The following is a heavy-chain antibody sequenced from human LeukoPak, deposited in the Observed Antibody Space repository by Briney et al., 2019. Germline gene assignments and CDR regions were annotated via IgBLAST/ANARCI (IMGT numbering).Heavy chain of an antibody. J-gene: IGHJ4*02. CDR2: IYVDGTT. V-gene: IGHV3-66*01. CDR1: GFNVNGIF. CDR3: AKEGRRPNTDRFGIDY. Sequence: PGGSLRLSCAVSGFNVNGIFMTWFSQAPGKGLEWVSVIYVDGTTLYSDSVRGRFTVTRDDSGNTLYLQLNSLRAEDTAVYYCAKEGRRPNTDRFGIDYWGQGTLVTVTS. D-gene: IGHD3-16*01.